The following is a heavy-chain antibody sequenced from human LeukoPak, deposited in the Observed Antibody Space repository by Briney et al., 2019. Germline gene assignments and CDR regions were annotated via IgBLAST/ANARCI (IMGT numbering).Heavy chain of an antibody. Sequence: APVKASCKASGGTFSSYAISWVRQAPGQGLEWMGGIIPIFGTANYAQKFQGRVTITADESTSTAYMELSSLRSEDTAVYYCARVSNYYYYYYMDVWGKGTTATVSS. D-gene: IGHD4-11*01. CDR3: ARVSNYYYYYYMDV. V-gene: IGHV1-69*13. CDR1: GGTFSSYA. J-gene: IGHJ6*03. CDR2: IIPIFGTA.